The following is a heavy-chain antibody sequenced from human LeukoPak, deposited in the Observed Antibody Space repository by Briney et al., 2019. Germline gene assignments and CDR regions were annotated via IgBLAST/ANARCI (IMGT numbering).Heavy chain of an antibody. J-gene: IGHJ4*02. CDR2: IISDGSST. CDR3: ARDGSLPDY. Sequence: PGGSLRLSCAASGFAFSNYWMHWVRQTPGKGLVWVSRIISDGSSTSSADTVKGRFTISRDNAKNTLYLQMNSLRAEDTAVYYCARDGSLPDYWGQGTLVTVSS. CDR1: GFAFSNYW. V-gene: IGHV3-74*01.